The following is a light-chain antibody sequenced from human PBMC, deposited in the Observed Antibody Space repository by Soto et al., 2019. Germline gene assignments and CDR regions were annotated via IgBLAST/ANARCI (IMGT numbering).Light chain of an antibody. CDR2: GNI. CDR3: QSSDSRLSGVV. CDR1: SSNIGAGSD. Sequence: QSVRTQPPSVSGAPGQRVTISCTGSSSNIGAGSDVPWYQQLPGTAPKLLIYGNINRPSGVPDRFSGSKSGTTASLAITGLQAEDEADYYCQSSDSRLSGVVFGGGTTLTVL. J-gene: IGLJ2*01. V-gene: IGLV1-40*01.